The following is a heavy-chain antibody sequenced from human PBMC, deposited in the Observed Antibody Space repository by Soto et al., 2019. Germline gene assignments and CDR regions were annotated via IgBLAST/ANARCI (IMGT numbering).Heavy chain of an antibody. Sequence: EVQLVESGGGLVQPGESLRLSCVASGFTFSYYWMHWVRQGPGKGLVWVSRIHSDGSSTTYADSVKGRFTISRDNANNTLYLRMNSLRAEDTAVYYCARGDRGAFDIWGQGTVVTVSS. V-gene: IGHV3-74*01. CDR1: GFTFSYYW. CDR2: IHSDGSST. D-gene: IGHD1-26*01. CDR3: ARGDRGAFDI. J-gene: IGHJ3*02.